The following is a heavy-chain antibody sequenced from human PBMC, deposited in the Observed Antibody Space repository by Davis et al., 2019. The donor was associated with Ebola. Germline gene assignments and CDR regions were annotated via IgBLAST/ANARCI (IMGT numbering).Heavy chain of an antibody. CDR2: IYYSGTT. Sequence: SETLSLTCTVSGGSISSYYWSWIRQPPGKGLEWIAYIYYSGTTNYNPSLKSRVTMSVDTSKNHFSLRLSSVTAADTAVYYCARERNRYDYYFDYWGQGSLVTVSS. D-gene: IGHD5-12*01. CDR1: GGSISSYY. CDR3: ARERNRYDYYFDY. V-gene: IGHV4-59*12. J-gene: IGHJ4*02.